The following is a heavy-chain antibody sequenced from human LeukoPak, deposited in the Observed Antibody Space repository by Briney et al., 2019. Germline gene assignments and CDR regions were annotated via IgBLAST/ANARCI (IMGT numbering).Heavy chain of an antibody. CDR3: AKDEIGAVAGLLDY. CDR2: ISFDGSNK. CDR1: GFSFSAYG. J-gene: IGHJ4*02. V-gene: IGHV3-30*18. Sequence: GGSLRLSCSASGFSFSAYGIYWVRQAPGKGLEWVAVISFDGSNKYYADSVRGRFTVSRDNSKDTLCLQMNSLRAEDTAVYYCAKDEIGAVAGLLDYWGQGILVTVSS. D-gene: IGHD6-19*01.